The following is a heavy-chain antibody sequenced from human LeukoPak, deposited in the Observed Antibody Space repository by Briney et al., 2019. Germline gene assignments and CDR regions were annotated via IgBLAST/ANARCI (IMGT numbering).Heavy chain of an antibody. CDR2: INPNSGGT. CDR3: ARATTWLVVAATLAY. D-gene: IGHD2-15*01. V-gene: IGHV1-2*02. CDR1: GYTFTGYY. J-gene: IGHJ4*02. Sequence: ASVKVSCKASGYTFTGYYMHWVRQAPGQGLEWMGWINPNSGGTNYAQKFQGRVTMTRDTSISTAYMELSRLRSDDTAVYYCARATTWLVVAATLAYWGQGTLVTVSS.